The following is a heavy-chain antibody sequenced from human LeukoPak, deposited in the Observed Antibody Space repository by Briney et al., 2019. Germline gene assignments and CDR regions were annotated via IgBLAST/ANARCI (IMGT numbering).Heavy chain of an antibody. Sequence: PSETLSLTCAVYGGSFSGYYWSWIRQTPGKGLEWIGEINHSGSTNYNPSLKSRVTISVDTSKNQFSLKLSSVTAADTAVYYCARGPLNYYDSSGIEWRFFDYWGLGTLVTVSS. D-gene: IGHD3-22*01. CDR1: GGSFSGYY. CDR2: INHSGST. CDR3: ARGPLNYYDSSGIEWRFFDY. V-gene: IGHV4-34*01. J-gene: IGHJ4*02.